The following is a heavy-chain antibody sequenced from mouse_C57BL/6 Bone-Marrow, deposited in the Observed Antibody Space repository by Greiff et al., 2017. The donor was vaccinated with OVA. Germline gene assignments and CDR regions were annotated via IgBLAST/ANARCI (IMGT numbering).Heavy chain of an antibody. CDR3: ARQGYDGYYYAMDY. V-gene: IGHV5-6*01. D-gene: IGHD2-3*01. CDR2: ISSGGSYT. CDR1: GFTFSSYG. J-gene: IGHJ4*01. Sequence: EVQGVESGGDLVKPGGSLKLSCAASGFTFSSYGMSWVRQTPDKRLEWVATISSGGSYTYYPDSVKGRFTISRDNAKNTLYLQMSSLKSEDTAMYYCARQGYDGYYYAMDYWGQGTSVTVSS.